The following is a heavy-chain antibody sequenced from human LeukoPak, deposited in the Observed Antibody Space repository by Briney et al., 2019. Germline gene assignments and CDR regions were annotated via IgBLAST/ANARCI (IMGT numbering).Heavy chain of an antibody. D-gene: IGHD4-17*01. J-gene: IGHJ6*02. Sequence: GGFLRLSCAASGFTFSSYSMNWVRQAPGKGLEWVSSISGSTDYIYYADSVQGRFTISRDNAKNSLSLQMYSLRAEDTAVYYCARSDYGGLYYYNGMDVWAKGPRSPSP. CDR2: ISGSTDYI. CDR1: GFTFSSYS. V-gene: IGHV3-21*01. CDR3: ARSDYGGLYYYNGMDV.